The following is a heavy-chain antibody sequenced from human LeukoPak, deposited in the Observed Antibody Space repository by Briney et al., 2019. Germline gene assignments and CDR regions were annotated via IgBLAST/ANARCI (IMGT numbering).Heavy chain of an antibody. D-gene: IGHD6-19*01. CDR1: GGSISSYY. CDR3: ARLDSSGWLDY. V-gene: IGHV4-59*08. J-gene: IGHJ4*02. CDR2: IYYSGST. Sequence: SETLSLTCTVSGGSISSYYWSWIRQPPGKGLEWIGYIYYSGSTNYNPSLKSRVTISVDTSKNQFSLKLSSVTAADTAVYYWARLDSSGWLDYWGQGTLVTASS.